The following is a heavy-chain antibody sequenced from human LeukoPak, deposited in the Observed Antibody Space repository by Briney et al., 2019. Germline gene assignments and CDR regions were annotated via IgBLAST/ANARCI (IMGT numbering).Heavy chain of an antibody. Sequence: SETLSLTCTVSGGSISSSSYYWGWIRQPPGKGLEWIGSIYYSGSTYYNPSLKSRVTISVDTSKNQFSLKLSSVTAADTAVYYCASQPRLRYFDLPNNALDIWGQGTMVTVSS. CDR3: ASQPRLRYFDLPNNALDI. CDR1: GGSISSSSYY. CDR2: IYYSGST. J-gene: IGHJ3*02. D-gene: IGHD3-9*01. V-gene: IGHV4-39*01.